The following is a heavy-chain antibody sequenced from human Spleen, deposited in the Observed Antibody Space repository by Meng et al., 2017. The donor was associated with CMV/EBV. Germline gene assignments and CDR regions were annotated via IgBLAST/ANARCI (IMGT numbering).Heavy chain of an antibody. CDR1: GGSLRVYY. CDR2: INHSGST. CDR3: ARGGLYSSSWYDY. V-gene: IGHV4-34*01. Sequence: VRPQHVCAGTLKPSETRSLTCAVYGGSLRVYYWSWIRQPPGKGLELIGEINHSGSTNYNPSLKSRVTISVDTSKNQFSLKLSSVTAADTAVYYCARGGLYSSSWYDYWGQGTLVTVSS. J-gene: IGHJ4*02. D-gene: IGHD6-13*01.